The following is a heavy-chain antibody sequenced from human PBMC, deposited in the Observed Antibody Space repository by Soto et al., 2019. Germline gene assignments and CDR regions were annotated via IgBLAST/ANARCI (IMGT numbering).Heavy chain of an antibody. CDR3: ATPRSCVVPHFDN. Sequence: QVQLVESGGGVVQPGRSRRLSCAASRVSFSSNGMHWVRQAPGKGLEWVAAISFAGNNQDYAESVKGRFTVSRDNSKKILYLQMNNLRPEDTAVYYCATPRSCVVPHFDNWGHGTLVTVSS. CDR2: ISFAGNNQ. CDR1: RVSFSSNG. V-gene: IGHV3-30*03. D-gene: IGHD6-13*01. J-gene: IGHJ4*01.